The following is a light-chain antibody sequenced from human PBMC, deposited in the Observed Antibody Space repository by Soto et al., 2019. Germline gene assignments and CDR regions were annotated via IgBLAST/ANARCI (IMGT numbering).Light chain of an antibody. CDR2: GAS. Sequence: DIRMTQSPSSLSASVGDRVTITCRASQNILDDLAWYQQKPGKPPNLLISGASTLQSGVSSRFSGRGSGTDFTLTISYLQPEDVATYYCQQYNCLPTSFGGGTKLDI. CDR1: QNILDD. V-gene: IGKV1-27*01. J-gene: IGKJ4*01. CDR3: QQYNCLPTS.